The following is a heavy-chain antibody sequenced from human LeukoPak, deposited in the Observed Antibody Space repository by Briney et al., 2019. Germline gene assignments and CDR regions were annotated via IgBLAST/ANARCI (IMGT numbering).Heavy chain of an antibody. J-gene: IGHJ4*02. CDR2: IYHSGTT. Sequence: PSETLSLTCIVSGGSISSSSYYWGWIRQPPGKGLEWIGNIYHSGTTYYNPSLKSRVTIPVDTSKNQFSLKLNSVTADTAVYYCARSIAVTGTFDYWGQGTLVTVSS. D-gene: IGHD6-19*01. V-gene: IGHV4-39*07. CDR3: ARSIAVTGTFDY. CDR1: GGSISSSSYY.